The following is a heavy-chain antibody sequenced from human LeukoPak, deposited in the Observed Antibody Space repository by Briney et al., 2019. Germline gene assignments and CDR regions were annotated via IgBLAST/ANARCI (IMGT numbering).Heavy chain of an antibody. J-gene: IGHJ4*02. Sequence: GGSLRLSCAASGFTFSSYWMHWVRQAPGKGLVWVSRISSDGSTTMYADSVKGRFTISRDNAKNTLYLQMNSLRAEDTAVYFCVRDYYGSGDYWGQGTLVTVSS. CDR1: GFTFSSYW. CDR3: VRDYYGSGDY. CDR2: ISSDGSTT. D-gene: IGHD3-10*01. V-gene: IGHV3-74*03.